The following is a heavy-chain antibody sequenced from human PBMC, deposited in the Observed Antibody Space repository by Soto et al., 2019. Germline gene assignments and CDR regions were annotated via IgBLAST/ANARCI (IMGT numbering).Heavy chain of an antibody. V-gene: IGHV4-31*03. CDR1: GGSISSGGYY. Sequence: SETLSLTCTVSGGSISSGGYYWSWIRQHPGKGLEWIGYIYYSGSTYYNPSLKSRVTISVDTSKNQFSLKLSSVTAADTAVYYCARATAHSTTIFGVVIPHPHYYYGMDVWGQGTTVTVSS. CDR2: IYYSGST. J-gene: IGHJ6*02. D-gene: IGHD3-3*01. CDR3: ARATAHSTTIFGVVIPHPHYYYGMDV.